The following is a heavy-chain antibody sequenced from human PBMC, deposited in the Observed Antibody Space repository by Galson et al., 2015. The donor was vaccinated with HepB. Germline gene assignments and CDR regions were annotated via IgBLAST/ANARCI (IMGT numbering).Heavy chain of an antibody. CDR1: GFSFSSYG. CDR2: IWYDGSIK. D-gene: IGHD6-19*01. CDR3: ARDGSSGPGGAFDI. V-gene: IGHV3-33*01. Sequence: SLRLSCAASGFSFSSYGMHWVRQAPGKGLEWVAVIWYDGSIKYYADSVRGRFTTSRDNSKNTLYLQMNNLGVEDTAVYYCARDGSSGPGGAFDIWGQGTMVTVSS. J-gene: IGHJ3*02.